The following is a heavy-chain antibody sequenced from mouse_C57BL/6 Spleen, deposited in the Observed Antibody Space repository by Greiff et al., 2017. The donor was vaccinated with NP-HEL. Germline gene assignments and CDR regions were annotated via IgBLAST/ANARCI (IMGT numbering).Heavy chain of an antibody. V-gene: IGHV1-64*01. D-gene: IGHD1-1*01. CDR2: IHPNSGST. Sequence: VQLQQPGAELVKPGASVKLSCKASGYTFTSYWMHWVKQRPGQGLEWIGMIHPNSGSTNYNEKFKSKATLTVDKSSSTAYMQLSSLTSEDSAVYYCARRYTTDNFDYWGQGTTLTVSS. J-gene: IGHJ2*01. CDR3: ARRYTTDNFDY. CDR1: GYTFTSYW.